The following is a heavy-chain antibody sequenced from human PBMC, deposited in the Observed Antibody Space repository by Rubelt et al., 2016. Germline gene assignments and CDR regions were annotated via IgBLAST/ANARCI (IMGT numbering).Heavy chain of an antibody. V-gene: IGHV3-48*02. Sequence: GFAFSTYAMSWVRQAPGKGLEWVSYISSSSSTIYYADSVKGRFTISRDNAKNSLYLQMNSLRDEDTAVYYCARDSGPTYYYDSSGYSFDYWGQGTLVTVSS. CDR3: ARDSGPTYYYDSSGYSFDY. CDR1: GFAFSTYA. J-gene: IGHJ4*02. CDR2: ISSSSSTI. D-gene: IGHD3-22*01.